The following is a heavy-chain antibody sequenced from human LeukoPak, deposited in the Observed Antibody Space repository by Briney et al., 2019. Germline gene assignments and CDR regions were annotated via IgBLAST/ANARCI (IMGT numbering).Heavy chain of an antibody. J-gene: IGHJ4*02. CDR3: AKDPNPFYDFWSGYK. CDR2: IGGRDDRT. D-gene: IGHD3-3*01. V-gene: IGHV3-23*01. CDR1: GFTFTGHT. Sequence: GGSLRLSCAASGFTFTGHTMTWLRQAPGKGLEWVSIIGGRDDRTYYADSVKGRFTISRDNSKNILYLQMNSLTAEDTAIYYCAKDPNPFYDFWSGYKWGQGTLVTVSS.